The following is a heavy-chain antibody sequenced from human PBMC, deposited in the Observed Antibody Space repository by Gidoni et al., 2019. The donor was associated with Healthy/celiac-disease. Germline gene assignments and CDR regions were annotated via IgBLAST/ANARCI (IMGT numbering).Heavy chain of an antibody. CDR2: IWYDGSNK. Sequence: QVQLVESGGRVVQPGRSLRLSGAPSGFTFSSYGMPWVRQAPGKGLEWVAVIWYDGSNKYYAASVKGRFTISRDNSKNTLYLQMNSLRAEDTAVYYCAREPAAAGTSGMDVWGQGTTVTVSS. CDR3: AREPAAAGTSGMDV. J-gene: IGHJ6*02. CDR1: GFTFSSYG. D-gene: IGHD6-13*01. V-gene: IGHV3-33*01.